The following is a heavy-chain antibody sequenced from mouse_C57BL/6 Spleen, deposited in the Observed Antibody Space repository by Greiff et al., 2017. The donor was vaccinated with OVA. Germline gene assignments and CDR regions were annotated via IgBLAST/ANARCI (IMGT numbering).Heavy chain of an antibody. J-gene: IGHJ3*01. CDR2: ISSGGSYT. CDR3: ARGIMITTGQTTFAY. CDR1: GFTFSSYG. V-gene: IGHV5-6*01. D-gene: IGHD2-4*01. Sequence: EVKLVESGGDLVKPGGSLKLSCAASGFTFSSYGMSWVRQTPDKRLEWVATISSGGSYTYYPDSVKGRFTISRDNAKNTLYLQMSSLKSEDTAMYYCARGIMITTGQTTFAYWGQGTLVTVSA.